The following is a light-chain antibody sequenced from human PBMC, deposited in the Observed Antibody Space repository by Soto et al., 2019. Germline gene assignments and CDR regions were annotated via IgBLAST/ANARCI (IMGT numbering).Light chain of an antibody. V-gene: IGLV3-21*02. J-gene: IGLJ2*01. CDR2: EDS. CDR3: QVWDSSSDHVV. Sequence: SYELTQPPSVSVAPGQTARITCGGNNIGSKSVNWYQQKPGQAPVLVVYEDSGRPSGIPERFSGSNSGNTATLTISRVEAGDEADYYCQVWDSSSDHVVFGGGTKVTV. CDR1: NIGSKS.